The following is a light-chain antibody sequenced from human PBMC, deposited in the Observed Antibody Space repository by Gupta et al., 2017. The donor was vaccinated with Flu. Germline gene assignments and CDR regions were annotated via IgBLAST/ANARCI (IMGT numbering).Light chain of an antibody. Sequence: DIVMTQTPLSLPVTPGEPASISCRSSQSRLDSDDGNTYLDWYLQKPGQVPQLLIYTRSMRAYGVPDRFSGRGSGADLRLKISRGEAEDVGVYYCRRRIDYPFTFGQGTKLEIK. CDR1: QSRLDSDDGNTY. V-gene: IGKV2-40*01. J-gene: IGKJ2*01. CDR3: RRRIDYPFT. CDR2: TRS.